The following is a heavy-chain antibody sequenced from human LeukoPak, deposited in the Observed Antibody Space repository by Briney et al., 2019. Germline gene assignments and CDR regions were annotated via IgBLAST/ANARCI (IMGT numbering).Heavy chain of an antibody. CDR3: ARGEYYDSWDAFDI. V-gene: IGHV1-69*13. D-gene: IGHD3-22*01. CDR1: GGTFSSYA. Sequence: SVKVSCKASGGTFSSYAISWVRQAPGQGLEWMGGIIPIFGTANYAQKFQGRVTITADESTSTAYMELSSLRSEDRAVYYCARGEYYDSWDAFDIWGQGTMVTVSS. J-gene: IGHJ3*02. CDR2: IIPIFGTA.